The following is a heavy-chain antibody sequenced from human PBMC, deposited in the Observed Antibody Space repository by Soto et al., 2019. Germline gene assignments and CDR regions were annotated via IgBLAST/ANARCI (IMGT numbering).Heavy chain of an antibody. J-gene: IGHJ4*02. CDR3: AKARCGGDCYSSDY. V-gene: IGHV3-9*01. D-gene: IGHD2-21*02. CDR2: VSWNSGSI. Sequence: EVPLVESGGGLVQPGRSLRLSCAASGFTFDDYAMHWVRQAPGKGLEWVSGVSWNSGSIGYADSVKGRFTISRDNAKDSLYLNMNSLRAEDTALYYCAKARCGGDCYSSDYWGQGTLVTVSS. CDR1: GFTFDDYA.